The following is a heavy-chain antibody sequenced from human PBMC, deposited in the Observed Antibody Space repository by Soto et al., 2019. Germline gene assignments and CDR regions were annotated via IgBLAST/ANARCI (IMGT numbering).Heavy chain of an antibody. J-gene: IGHJ4*03. Sequence: LRLSCAASGFTFSDSALHWVRQAPGKGLEWVGRVRTKVNNYATLYSASVRGRFTISRDDSRNTAYLQMDSLKTEDTTIYYCTGPYDTGDYHRCCERWGRGTLFTIAS. V-gene: IGHV3-73*01. CDR2: VRTKVNNYAT. D-gene: IGHD4-17*01. CDR3: TGPYDTGDYHRCCER. CDR1: GFTFSDSA.